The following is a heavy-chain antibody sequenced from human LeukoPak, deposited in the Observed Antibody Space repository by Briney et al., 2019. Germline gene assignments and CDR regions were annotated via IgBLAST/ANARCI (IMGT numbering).Heavy chain of an antibody. CDR2: ISGGGDTT. V-gene: IGHV3-23*01. CDR3: AKNGDRGAYCSGGSCYPYYYYYMDV. D-gene: IGHD2-15*01. Sequence: GGSLRLSCSASGFSFSSYTMTWVRQAPGKGPEWVSIISGGGDTTFYTDSVKGRFTISRDNSKNTLYLQMNSLRAEDTAIYYCAKNGDRGAYCSGGSCYPYYYYYMDVWGKGTTVTISS. J-gene: IGHJ6*03. CDR1: GFSFSSYT.